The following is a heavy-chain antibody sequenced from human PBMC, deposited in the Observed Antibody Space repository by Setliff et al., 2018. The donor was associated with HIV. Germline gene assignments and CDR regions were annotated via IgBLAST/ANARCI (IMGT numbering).Heavy chain of an antibody. CDR3: ARGPLDSSGYRSDAFDI. Sequence: ETLSLTCSVSGRSIDDSYWSWIRQSPGKGLEWIGFIKTSGRTNYKPSLKSRVTISVDTSKNQFSLKLSSVTAADTAVYYCARGPLDSSGYRSDAFDIWVQGTMVTVSS. CDR1: GRSIDDSY. CDR2: IKTSGRT. J-gene: IGHJ3*02. D-gene: IGHD3-22*01. V-gene: IGHV4-4*09.